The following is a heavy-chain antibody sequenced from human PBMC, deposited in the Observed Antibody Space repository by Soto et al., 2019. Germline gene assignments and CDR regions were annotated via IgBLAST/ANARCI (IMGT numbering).Heavy chain of an antibody. CDR1: GYSFTSYW. V-gene: IGHV5-10-1*01. J-gene: IGHJ6*02. Sequence: PGESLKISCKGSGYSFTSYWISWVRQMPGKGLEWMGRIDPSDSYTNYSPSFQGHVTISADKSISTAYLQWSSLKASDTAMYYCARRSGYDFYYYGMDVWGQGTTVTV. CDR3: ARRSGYDFYYYGMDV. D-gene: IGHD5-12*01. CDR2: IDPSDSYT.